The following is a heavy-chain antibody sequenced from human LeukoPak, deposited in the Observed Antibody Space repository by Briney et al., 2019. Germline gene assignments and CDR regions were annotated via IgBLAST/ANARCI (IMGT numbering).Heavy chain of an antibody. CDR1: GFPLSNYS. Sequence: KLGGSLGLSCAASGFPLSNYSMNWVGQAPGKGLEWVAFISSSSSYIFYADSLKGRFTISRDNAKNSLYLQMNSLRADDTAVYYCARDLAYGDDGLWGQGTLVTVSS. D-gene: IGHD4-17*01. CDR2: ISSSSSYI. CDR3: ARDLAYGDDGL. V-gene: IGHV3-21*01. J-gene: IGHJ4*02.